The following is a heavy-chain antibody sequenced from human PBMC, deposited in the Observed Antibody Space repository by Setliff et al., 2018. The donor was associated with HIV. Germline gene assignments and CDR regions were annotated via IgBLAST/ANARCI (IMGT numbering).Heavy chain of an antibody. CDR2: ISAYNGNT. V-gene: IGHV1-18*01. J-gene: IGHJ3*02. D-gene: IGHD3-10*01. CDR1: GYTFTSYG. Sequence: GASVKVSCKASGYTFTSYGISWVRQAPGQGLEWIGWISAYNGNTNYAQKLQGRVTMTTDTSTSTAYMELRSLRSDDTAVYYCARFRMVRGVIIHRPHHDAFDIWGQGTMVTVSS. CDR3: ARFRMVRGVIIHRPHHDAFDI.